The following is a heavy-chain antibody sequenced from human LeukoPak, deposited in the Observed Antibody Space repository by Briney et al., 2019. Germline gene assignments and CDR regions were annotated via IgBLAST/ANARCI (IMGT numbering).Heavy chain of an antibody. CDR3: ARADGTTPFDY. Sequence: ASVKVSCKASGGTFSSYAISWVRQAPGQGLEWMGWINPNSGGTNYAQKFQGRVTMTRDTSISTAYMELSRLRSDDTAVYYCARADGTTPFDYWGQGTLVTVSS. V-gene: IGHV1-2*02. D-gene: IGHD1-1*01. CDR2: INPNSGGT. J-gene: IGHJ4*02. CDR1: GGTFSSYA.